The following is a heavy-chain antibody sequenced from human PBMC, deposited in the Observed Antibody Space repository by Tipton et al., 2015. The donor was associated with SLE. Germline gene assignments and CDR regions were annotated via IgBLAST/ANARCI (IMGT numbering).Heavy chain of an antibody. Sequence: QVQLVQSGAEGKKPGASVQVSCKASGYSFPNYDINWVRQATGQGLEWMGWVSPNSGKAAYAQRLQGRVTMTTATSINTVYMELRNLGSEDTAVYFCARGSGVAGDYWGQGTLVTGSS. CDR2: VSPNSGKA. D-gene: IGHD6-19*01. J-gene: IGHJ4*02. V-gene: IGHV1-8*02. CDR3: ARGSGVAGDY. CDR1: GYSFPNYD.